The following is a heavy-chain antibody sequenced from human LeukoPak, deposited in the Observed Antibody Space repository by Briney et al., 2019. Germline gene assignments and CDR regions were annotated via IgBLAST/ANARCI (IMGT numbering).Heavy chain of an antibody. D-gene: IGHD2/OR15-2a*01. V-gene: IGHV1-2*02. CDR1: GYTFIGYY. CDR3: ARGVYSYSTYFDY. CDR2: INPNSGGT. J-gene: IGHJ4*02. Sequence: ASVKVSCKASGYTFIGYYMHWVRQAPGQGLERMGWINPNSGGTNYAQKFQGRVTMTRDTSISTAYMELSRLRSDDTAVYYCARGVYSYSTYFDYWGQGTLVTVSS.